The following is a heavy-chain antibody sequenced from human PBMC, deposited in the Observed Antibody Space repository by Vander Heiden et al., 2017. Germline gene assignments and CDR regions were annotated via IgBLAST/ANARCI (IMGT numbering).Heavy chain of an antibody. CDR2: IYPADSET. CDR1: GYTLSDSW. CDR3: ARQNDGNYGDYPYEF. V-gene: IGHV5-51*01. Sequence: LVQSGAEVKKPGESLKISCQASGYTLSDSWIGWVRQMPGKGLESMGVIYPADSETRYSPSFEGQVTMSVDKSTNTAYLEWRSLKASDSAMYYCARQNDGNYGDYPYEFWGQGTQVTVSS. J-gene: IGHJ4*02. D-gene: IGHD4-17*01.